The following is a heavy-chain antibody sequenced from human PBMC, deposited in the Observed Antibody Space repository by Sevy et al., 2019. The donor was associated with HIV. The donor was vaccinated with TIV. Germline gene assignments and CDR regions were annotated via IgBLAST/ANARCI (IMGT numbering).Heavy chain of an antibody. J-gene: IGHJ6*02. Sequence: ASVKVSCKASGGTFSSYAISWVRQAPGQGLEWMGGIIPMFGTANYAQKFQGRVTITADESTSTAYMELSSLRSEDTAVYYCAGDLGIVGATLNYYYGLDVWGQGTTVTVSS. CDR1: GGTFSSYA. CDR3: AGDLGIVGATLNYYYGLDV. CDR2: IIPMFGTA. V-gene: IGHV1-69*13. D-gene: IGHD1-26*01.